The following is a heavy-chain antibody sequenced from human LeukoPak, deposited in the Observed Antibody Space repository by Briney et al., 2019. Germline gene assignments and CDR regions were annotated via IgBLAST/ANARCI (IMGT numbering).Heavy chain of an antibody. CDR2: IYHTGST. Sequence: PSETLSLTCTVSGYSISSGYNWGWIRQPPGEGLEWIGSIYHTGSTYYNPSLKSRVTVSVDTSKNQFSLKVTSVTAADTAVYYCARSSTENRGYSSGWYERYYYYMDVWGKGTTVTISS. CDR1: GYSISSGYN. J-gene: IGHJ6*03. V-gene: IGHV4-38-2*02. CDR3: ARSSTENRGYSSGWYERYYYYMDV. D-gene: IGHD6-19*01.